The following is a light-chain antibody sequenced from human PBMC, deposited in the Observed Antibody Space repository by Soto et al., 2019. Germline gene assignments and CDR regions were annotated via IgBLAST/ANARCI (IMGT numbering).Light chain of an antibody. CDR2: GAS. Sequence: EIVFTQSPGTLSLSPGERATPSCRASQSVSNNYLAWYQQKPGQAPRLLIYGASNRATGIPDRFSGSGSGTDFTLTITRLEAEDFAMYYCQRYDSLRTFGQGTKVDIK. CDR3: QRYDSLRT. V-gene: IGKV3-20*01. CDR1: QSVSNNY. J-gene: IGKJ1*01.